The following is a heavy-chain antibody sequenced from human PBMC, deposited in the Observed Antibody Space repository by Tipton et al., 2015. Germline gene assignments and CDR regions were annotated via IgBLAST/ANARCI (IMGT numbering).Heavy chain of an antibody. D-gene: IGHD3-10*01. CDR2: INHSGST. J-gene: IGHJ6*02. Sequence: TLSLTCAVYGGSVSGYSWRWIRQPPGKGLEWIGEINHSGSTDYNPSLKSRLTISVDTSKNQFSLKLTSVTAADTAVYYCVRGFTAINKGITMVRGVPSGTDVWGQGTTVTVSS. CDR1: GGSVSGYS. CDR3: VRGFTAINKGITMVRGVPSGTDV. V-gene: IGHV4-34*01.